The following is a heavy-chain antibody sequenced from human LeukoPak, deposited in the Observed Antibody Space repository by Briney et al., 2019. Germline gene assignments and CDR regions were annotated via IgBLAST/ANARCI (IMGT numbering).Heavy chain of an antibody. V-gene: IGHV5-51*01. Sequence: GGAPMIPCKGSGYSFTSYWIVGVRQMPRKGLEGMGIIYPGDSDTRYSPSFQGQVTISTDKSINTAYPQWSSLKGSDTAMYYCTKGSGSYSDWFVPWGEKTLVTLPT. J-gene: IGHJ5*02. CDR3: TKGSGSYSDWFVP. D-gene: IGHD1-26*01. CDR2: IYPGDSDT. CDR1: GYSFTSYW.